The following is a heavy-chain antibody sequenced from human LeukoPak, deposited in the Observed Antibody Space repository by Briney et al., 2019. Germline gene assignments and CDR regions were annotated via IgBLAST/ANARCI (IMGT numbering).Heavy chain of an antibody. CDR1: GGSISSSSYY. V-gene: IGHV4-39*01. CDR3: ASAHSSGWYGDAFDI. D-gene: IGHD6-19*01. J-gene: IGHJ3*02. CDR2: IYYSGST. Sequence: SETLSLTCTVSGGSISSSSYYWGWIRQPPGEGLEWIGSIYYSGSTYYNPSLKSRVTISVDTSKNQFSLKLSSVTAADTAVYYCASAHSSGWYGDAFDIWGQGTMVTVSS.